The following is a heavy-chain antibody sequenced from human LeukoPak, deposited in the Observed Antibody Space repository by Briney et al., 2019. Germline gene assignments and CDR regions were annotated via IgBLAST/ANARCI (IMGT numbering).Heavy chain of an antibody. CDR1: GGSISSYY. CDR2: IYTSGST. D-gene: IGHD3-10*01. V-gene: IGHV4-4*07. Sequence: PSVTLALTCTVSGGSISSYYWGWIRQPAGKGLEWIGRIYTSGSTNYNPSLKSRVTMSVDTSKNQFSLKLSSVTAADTAVYYCARDYYATDAFDIWGQGTMVTVSS. J-gene: IGHJ3*02. CDR3: ARDYYATDAFDI.